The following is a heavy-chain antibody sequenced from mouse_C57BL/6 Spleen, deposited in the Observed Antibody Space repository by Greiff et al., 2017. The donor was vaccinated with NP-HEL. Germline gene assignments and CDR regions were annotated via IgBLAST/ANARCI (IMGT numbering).Heavy chain of an antibody. CDR2: IYPGSGNT. CDR3: ATAQASYYAMDY. D-gene: IGHD3-2*02. Sequence: QVQLQQSGAELVRPGASVKLSCKASGYTFTDYYINWVKQRPGQGLEWIARIYPGSGNTYYNEKFKGKATLTAEKSSSTAYMQLSSLTSEDSAVYFCATAQASYYAMDYWGQGTSVTVSS. V-gene: IGHV1-76*01. CDR1: GYTFTDYY. J-gene: IGHJ4*01.